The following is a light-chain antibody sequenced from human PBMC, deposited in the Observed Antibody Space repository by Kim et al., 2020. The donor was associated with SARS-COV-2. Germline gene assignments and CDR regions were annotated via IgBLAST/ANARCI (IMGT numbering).Light chain of an antibody. Sequence: SASVGDRVTITCRASQTIRHYLNWYQQKPGTAPKRLISGASTLQSGVPSRFSGSGDGTDFTLTISSLQPEDFATYYCQQAFSTLTFGGGTKVDIK. V-gene: IGKV1-39*01. CDR3: QQAFSTLT. CDR2: GAS. CDR1: QTIRHY. J-gene: IGKJ4*01.